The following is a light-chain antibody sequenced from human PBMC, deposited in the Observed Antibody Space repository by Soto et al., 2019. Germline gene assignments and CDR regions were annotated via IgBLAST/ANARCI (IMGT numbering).Light chain of an antibody. Sequence: DHKVNQSPSSLSASVGARVTITCRASQSISSYLNWYQQKPGKAPKLLIYAASSLQSGVPSRFSGSGSGTDFTLPIRSLQPEDFANYYGQQSYSTPLFTFGPGTKVEI. CDR1: QSISSY. CDR2: AAS. J-gene: IGKJ3*01. CDR3: QQSYSTPLFT. V-gene: IGKV1-39*01.